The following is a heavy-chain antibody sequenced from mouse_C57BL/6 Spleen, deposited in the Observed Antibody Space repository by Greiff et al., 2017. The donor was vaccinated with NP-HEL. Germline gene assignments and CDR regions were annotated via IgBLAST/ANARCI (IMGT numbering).Heavy chain of an antibody. CDR1: GFTFSDYY. CDR3: ERGNNYGNSYRDFDV. CDR2: INYDGSST. Sequence: EVLLVQSGGGLVQPGSSMKLSCTASGFTFSDYYMAWVRQVPEKGLEWVANINYDGSSTYYLDYLKSRFIISRDNASNTLYLQLSSLKSEDTATYNWERGNNYGNSYRDFDVWGTRTTVTVST. J-gene: IGHJ1*03. V-gene: IGHV5-16*01. D-gene: IGHD1-1*01.